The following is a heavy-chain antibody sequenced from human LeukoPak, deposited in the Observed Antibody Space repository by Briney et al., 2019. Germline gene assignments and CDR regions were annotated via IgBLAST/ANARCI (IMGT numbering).Heavy chain of an antibody. D-gene: IGHD6-13*01. Sequence: PSETLSLTCAVYGGSFSGHNWSWIRQSPGKGLEWIGEINHSGSTNYNLSLKSRVTILIDTSKNQFSLKLSSVTAADTAVYYCARSSTNSSSWSYYFDYWGQGTLVTVSS. V-gene: IGHV4-34*01. CDR3: ARSSTNSSSWSYYFDY. CDR1: GGSFSGHN. J-gene: IGHJ4*02. CDR2: INHSGST.